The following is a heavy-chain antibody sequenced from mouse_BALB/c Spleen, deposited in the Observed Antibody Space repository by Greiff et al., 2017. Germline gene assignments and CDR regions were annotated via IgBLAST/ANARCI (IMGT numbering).Heavy chain of an antibody. J-gene: IGHJ4*01. CDR1: GYAFTNYL. CDR2: INPGSGGT. Sequence: QVQLQQSGAELVRPGTSVKVSCKASGYAFTNYLIEWVKQRPGQGLEWIGVINPGSGGTNYNEKFKGKATLTADKSSSTAYMQLSSLTSDDSAVYFCARSTGYDGLYYAMDYWGQGTSVTVSS. CDR3: ARSTGYDGLYYAMDY. V-gene: IGHV1-54*03. D-gene: IGHD2-2*01.